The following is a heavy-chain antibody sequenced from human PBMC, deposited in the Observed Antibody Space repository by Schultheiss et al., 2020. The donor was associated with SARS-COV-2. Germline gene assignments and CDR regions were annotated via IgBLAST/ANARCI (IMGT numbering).Heavy chain of an antibody. CDR2: MYETGST. D-gene: IGHD2-2*01. J-gene: IGHJ5*02. CDR1: GGSITSDGYY. CDR3: AWGGCSSSRCYDELDP. V-gene: IGHV4-31*03. Sequence: SQTLSLTCTVSGGSITSDGYYWSWIRQLPGKGLEWIAYMYETGSTYYNLSLKSRITISIDTSKNQFSLQLSSVTAADTAVYYCAWGGCSSSRCYDELDPWGQGTLVTVSS.